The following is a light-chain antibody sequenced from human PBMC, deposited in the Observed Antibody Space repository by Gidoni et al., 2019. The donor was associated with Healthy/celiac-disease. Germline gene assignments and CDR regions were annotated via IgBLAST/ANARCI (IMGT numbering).Light chain of an antibody. CDR3: QQYNNWPRSLT. CDR2: GAS. CDR1: QSVSSN. J-gene: IGKJ4*01. V-gene: IGKV3-15*01. Sequence: EIVMTQSPATLSVSPGERATLSCRASQSVSSNLACYQQKPGQATRLLIYGASTRATGIPARFSGSGSGTEFTLTISSLQSEDFAVYYCQQYNNWPRSLTFGGGTKVEIK.